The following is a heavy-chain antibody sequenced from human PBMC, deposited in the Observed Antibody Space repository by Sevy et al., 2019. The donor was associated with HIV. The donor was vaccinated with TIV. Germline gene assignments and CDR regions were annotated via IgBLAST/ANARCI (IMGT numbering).Heavy chain of an antibody. J-gene: IGHJ6*02. CDR3: GGVIGSGSYYNEDGMDV. D-gene: IGHD3-10*01. CDR2: IYHSGST. CDR1: GYSISSGYY. V-gene: IGHV4-38-2*02. Sequence: SETLSLTCTVSGYSISSGYYWGWIRQPPGKGLEWIGSIYHSGSTYYNPSLKSRVTISVDTSKNQFSLKLSSVTAADTAGYYCGGVIGSGSYYNEDGMDVWGQGTTVTVSS.